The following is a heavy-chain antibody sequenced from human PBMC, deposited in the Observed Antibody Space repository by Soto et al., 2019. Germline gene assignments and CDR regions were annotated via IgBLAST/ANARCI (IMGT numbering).Heavy chain of an antibody. CDR1: GGSISNYY. D-gene: IGHD3-3*01. J-gene: IGHJ6*02. V-gene: IGHV4-59*01. Sequence: SETLSLTCTVSGGSISNYYWNWIRQPPGRGLEWIGCIYYTGSTNYNPSLKSRVTISVDTSKKQFSLRLSSVTAADTALYYCARADFWSGYSYNGMAVWGQGTTVTVSS. CDR2: IYYTGST. CDR3: ARADFWSGYSYNGMAV.